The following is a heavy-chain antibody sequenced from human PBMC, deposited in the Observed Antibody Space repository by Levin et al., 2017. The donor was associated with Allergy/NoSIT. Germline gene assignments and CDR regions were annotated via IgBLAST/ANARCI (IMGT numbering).Heavy chain of an antibody. J-gene: IGHJ4*02. CDR2: ISYSGST. V-gene: IGHV4-61*01. D-gene: IGHD3-22*01. Sequence: GSLILSFPFSFFSFLLSLSSFLFLLPPPFNLLEWIGYISYSGSTNYNPSLKSRVTISVDTSKNQFSLKLSSVTAADTAVYYCARSHDGSGYFNWGQGTLVTVSS. CDR3: ARSHDGSGYFN. CDR1: FFSFLLSLSS.